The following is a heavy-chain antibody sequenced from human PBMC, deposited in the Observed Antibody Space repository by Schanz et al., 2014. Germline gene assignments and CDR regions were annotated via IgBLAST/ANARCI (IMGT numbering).Heavy chain of an antibody. J-gene: IGHJ5*02. CDR2: ISGSGGST. CDR3: ARPALWFGDNCFDP. D-gene: IGHD3-10*01. CDR1: GFTFSDYS. Sequence: VQLVESGGGLVKPGGSLRLSCAASGFTFSDYSMNWVRQAPGKGPEWVSAISGSGGSTYYADSVKGRFTISRDNSKNTLYLQMNSLRAEDTAVYYCARPALWFGDNCFDPWGQGTLVTVSS. V-gene: IGHV3-23*04.